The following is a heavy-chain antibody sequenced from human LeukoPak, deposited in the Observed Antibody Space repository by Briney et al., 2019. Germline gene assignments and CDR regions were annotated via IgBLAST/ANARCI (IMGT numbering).Heavy chain of an antibody. Sequence: GGSLRLSCAASGFTFSTYTMTWVRQAPGKGLEWVSSIYGSGGGISYADSVKGRFTISRDNSKNTVFLQMDSLRAEDTALYYCAKDLKPDGVGDVDYWGQGTLVIVSA. CDR1: GFTFSTYT. CDR2: IYGSGGGI. CDR3: AKDLKPDGVGDVDY. J-gene: IGHJ4*02. D-gene: IGHD1-14*01. V-gene: IGHV3-23*01.